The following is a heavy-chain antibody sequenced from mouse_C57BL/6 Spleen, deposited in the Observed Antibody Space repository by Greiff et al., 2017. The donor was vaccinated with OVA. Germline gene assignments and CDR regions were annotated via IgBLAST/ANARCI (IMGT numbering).Heavy chain of an antibody. J-gene: IGHJ3*01. CDR3: ARTSNSAWFAY. CDR1: GYTFTSYG. D-gene: IGHD2-5*01. Sequence: QVHVKQSGAELARPGASVKLSCKASGYTFTSYGISWVKQRTGQGLEWIGEIYPRSGNTYYNEKFKGKATLTADKSSSTAYMELRSLTSEDSAVYFCARTSNSAWFAYWGQGTLVTVSA. CDR2: IYPRSGNT. V-gene: IGHV1-81*01.